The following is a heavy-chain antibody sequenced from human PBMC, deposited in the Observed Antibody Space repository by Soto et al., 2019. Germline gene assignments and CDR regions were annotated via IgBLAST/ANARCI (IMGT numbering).Heavy chain of an antibody. D-gene: IGHD3-22*01. V-gene: IGHV2-5*02. Sequence: QITLKESGPTLVKPTQTLTLTCTFSGFSLTTSGVGVGWIRQPPGKALEWLALIYWDEDKRYSPSLKNRLTITKDASKSQVFLIMTNMDPQDTATYYCAHDSSGLYGFDYWGQGTLVTVSS. CDR2: IYWDEDK. J-gene: IGHJ4*02. CDR3: AHDSSGLYGFDY. CDR1: GFSLTTSGVG.